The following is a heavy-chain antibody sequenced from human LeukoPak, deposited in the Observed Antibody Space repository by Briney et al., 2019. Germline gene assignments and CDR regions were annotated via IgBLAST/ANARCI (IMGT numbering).Heavy chain of an antibody. CDR3: AKGCGGTCFSSFDL. Sequence: PGGSLRLSCAASAFTFSSYAMGWVRQAPGKGLEWVSSISGSGGSTYYADSVKARFTISRDNSKNTLYLQMNSLRAEDTAVYYCAKGCGGTCFSSFDLWGRGTLVTVSS. V-gene: IGHV3-23*01. D-gene: IGHD2-15*01. CDR1: AFTFSSYA. CDR2: ISGSGGST. J-gene: IGHJ2*01.